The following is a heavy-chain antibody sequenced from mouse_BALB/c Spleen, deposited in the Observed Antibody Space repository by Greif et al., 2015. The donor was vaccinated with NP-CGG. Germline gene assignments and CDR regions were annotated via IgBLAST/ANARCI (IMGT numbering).Heavy chain of an antibody. CDR1: GFNIKDTY. Sequence: VQLQQSGAELVKPGASVKLSCTASGFNIKDTYMHWVKQRPEQGLEWIGRIDPANGNTKYDPKFQGKATITADTSSNTASLQLSSLTSEDTAVYYCARAPTRGAMDYWGQGTSVTVSS. CDR2: IDPANGNT. V-gene: IGHV14-3*02. CDR3: ARAPTRGAMDY. J-gene: IGHJ4*01.